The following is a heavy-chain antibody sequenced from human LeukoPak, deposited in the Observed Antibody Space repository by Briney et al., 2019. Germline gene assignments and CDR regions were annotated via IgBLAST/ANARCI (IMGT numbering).Heavy chain of an antibody. CDR1: GSTFSSYG. CDR2: IWYDGSNK. J-gene: IGHJ5*02. CDR3: ARGGYYDFWSGYPNSNWFDP. V-gene: IGHV3-33*01. Sequence: GGSLRLSCAASGSTFSSYGMHWVRQAPGKGLEWVAVIWYDGSNKYYADSVKGRFTISRDNSKNTLYLQMNSLRAEDTAVYYCARGGYYDFWSGYPNSNWFDPWGQGTLVTVSS. D-gene: IGHD3-3*01.